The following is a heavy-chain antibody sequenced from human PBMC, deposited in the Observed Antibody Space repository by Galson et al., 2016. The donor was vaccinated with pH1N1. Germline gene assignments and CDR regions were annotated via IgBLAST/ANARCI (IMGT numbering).Heavy chain of an antibody. CDR2: IDSDGGST. CDR3: ARVRYHYGMDV. J-gene: IGHJ6*02. V-gene: IGHV3-74*01. CDR1: GFTFSSYW. Sequence: SLRLSCAASGFTFSSYWMHWVRQAPGKGLVWVSRIDSDGGSTTYADSVEGRFTISRDNAKNRLYLQMNSLRAEDTAVYFCARVRYHYGMDVWGQGATVTVPS.